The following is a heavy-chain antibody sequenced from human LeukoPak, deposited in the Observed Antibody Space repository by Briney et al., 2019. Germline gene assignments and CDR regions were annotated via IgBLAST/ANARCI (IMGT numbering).Heavy chain of an antibody. Sequence: PGGSLRLSCAASGFTISSYAMNWVRQAPGKGLEWVALISHDGSNKYYTESVKDRFTISRDSSKNTLYLQMNSLRAEDTAVYYRARSAEIYSNSFDYWGQGTPVTVSS. V-gene: IGHV3-30*10. CDR3: ARSAEIYSNSFDY. CDR2: ISHDGSNK. CDR1: GFTISSYA. D-gene: IGHD2-2*01. J-gene: IGHJ4*02.